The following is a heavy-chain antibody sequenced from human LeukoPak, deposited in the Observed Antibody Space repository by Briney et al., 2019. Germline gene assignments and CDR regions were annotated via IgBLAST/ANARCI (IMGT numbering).Heavy chain of an antibody. CDR3: AKDKARLSQFGAIDY. Sequence: GGSLRLSCAASGFTFSSYAMSWVRQAPGKGLEWVSAISGSGGSTYYADSVKGRFTISRDNSKNTLYLQMNSLRAEDTAVYYCAKDKARLSQFGAIDYWGQGTLVTVSS. CDR2: ISGSGGST. D-gene: IGHD3-16*01. CDR1: GFTFSSYA. J-gene: IGHJ4*02. V-gene: IGHV3-23*01.